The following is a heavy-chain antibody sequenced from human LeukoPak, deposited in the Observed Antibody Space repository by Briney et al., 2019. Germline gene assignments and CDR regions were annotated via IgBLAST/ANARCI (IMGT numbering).Heavy chain of an antibody. V-gene: IGHV3-30*04. CDR3: ARTSSPGDITSCYIN. CDR2: ISYDGSNK. Sequence: GGSLRLSCAASGFTFSSYAMHWVRQAPGKGLEWVAVISYDGSNKYYADSVKGRFTISRDNSKNTLYLQMNSLRAEDTAMYYCARTSSPGDITSCYINWGQGTLVTVSS. CDR1: GFTFSSYA. D-gene: IGHD2-2*02. J-gene: IGHJ4*02.